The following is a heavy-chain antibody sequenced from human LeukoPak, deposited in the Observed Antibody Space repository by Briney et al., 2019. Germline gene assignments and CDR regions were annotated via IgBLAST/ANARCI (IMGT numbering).Heavy chain of an antibody. CDR2: IGSSSSYI. Sequence: PGGPLRLSCAASGFTFSSYNMIWVRQAPGKALEWVSSIGSSSSYIYYADSLKGRFTISRDNAKNSLYLQMNSLRAEDTAVYYCARDSAVTTSDYWGQGTLVTVSS. D-gene: IGHD4-17*01. CDR1: GFTFSSYN. V-gene: IGHV3-21*01. CDR3: ARDSAVTTSDY. J-gene: IGHJ4*02.